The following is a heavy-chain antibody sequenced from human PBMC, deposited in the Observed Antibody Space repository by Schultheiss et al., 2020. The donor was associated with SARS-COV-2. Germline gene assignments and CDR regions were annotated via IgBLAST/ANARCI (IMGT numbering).Heavy chain of an antibody. CDR2: IWYDGSKQ. V-gene: IGHV3-33*08. CDR1: GFSFSVSA. CDR3: TTVSGSYSPYYYGMDV. D-gene: IGHD1-26*01. Sequence: GGSLRLSCAASGFSFSVSAIHWVRQAPGKGLEWVAVIWYDGSKQNYADSVRGRFTISRDNSKNTLYLQMNSLKTEDTAVYYCTTVSGSYSPYYYGMDVWGQGTTVTVSS. J-gene: IGHJ6*02.